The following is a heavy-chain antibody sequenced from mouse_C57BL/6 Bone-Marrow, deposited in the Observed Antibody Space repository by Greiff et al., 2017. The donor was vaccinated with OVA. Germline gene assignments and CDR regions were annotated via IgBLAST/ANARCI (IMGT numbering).Heavy chain of an antibody. Sequence: QVQLQQSGAELVRPGASVKLSCKASGYTFTSYGISWVKQRTGQGLEWIGEIYPRRGDTYYNEKFKGKATLTADKSSSTAYMELRSLTSEDSAVYFCAREGYYYVSSSDYWGQGTTLTVSA. CDR3: AREGYYYVSSSDY. D-gene: IGHD1-1*01. CDR2: IYPRRGDT. V-gene: IGHV1-81*01. J-gene: IGHJ2*01. CDR1: GYTFTSYG.